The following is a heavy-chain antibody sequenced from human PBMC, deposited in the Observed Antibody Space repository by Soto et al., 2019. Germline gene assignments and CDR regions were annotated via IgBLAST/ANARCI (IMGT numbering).Heavy chain of an antibody. V-gene: IGHV1-3*01. CDR1: GYTFTSYT. Sequence: ASVKVSCKASGYTFTSYTMHWVRQAPGQRLEWMGWINAGNGNTKYSQKFQGRVTVTRDTSASTAYMELSSLRSEDTAVYYCARDPWNYVSGWFDPWGQGTLVTVSS. J-gene: IGHJ5*02. CDR2: INAGNGNT. D-gene: IGHD1-7*01. CDR3: ARDPWNYVSGWFDP.